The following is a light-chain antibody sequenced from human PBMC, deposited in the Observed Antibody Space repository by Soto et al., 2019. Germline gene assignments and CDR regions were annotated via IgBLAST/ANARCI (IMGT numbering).Light chain of an antibody. V-gene: IGKV1-5*03. CDR2: KAS. Sequence: DIQVTQSPSSLSASVGDRVTITCRASQTISSWLAWYQQKQGKDPKLLIYKASTLESGVPSRFSGSGYGTEFTLTISSMQPDDFETYYCQQYNSYSPTFGQGTKVDIK. CDR1: QTISSW. J-gene: IGKJ1*01. CDR3: QQYNSYSPT.